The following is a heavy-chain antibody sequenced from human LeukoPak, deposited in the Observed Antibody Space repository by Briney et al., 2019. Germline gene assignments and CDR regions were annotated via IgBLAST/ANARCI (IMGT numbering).Heavy chain of an antibody. CDR1: GGSISTYY. V-gene: IGHV4-59*01. D-gene: IGHD6-19*01. CDR3: ARETHSSGWYEASDY. J-gene: IGHJ4*02. CDR2: VYYSGGT. Sequence: SETLSLTCTVSGGSISTYYWSWIRQPPGKGLEWIGYVYYSGGTNYNPSLKSRVTMSVDTSKNQFSLKLRSVTAADTAVYYCARETHSSGWYEASDYWGQGTLVTVSS.